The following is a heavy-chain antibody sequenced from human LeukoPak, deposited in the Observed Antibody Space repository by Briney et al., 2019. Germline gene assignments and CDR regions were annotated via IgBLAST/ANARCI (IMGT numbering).Heavy chain of an antibody. Sequence: GESLKISCHGSGYRFDIYWIAWVRQMPGKGLEWMGITYPGDSDTRYSPSFQGQVTISADKSISTAYLQWSSLKASDTAMYYCARHFPYYDSSGYLGPGAFDIWGQGTMVTVSS. J-gene: IGHJ3*02. CDR2: TYPGDSDT. CDR1: GYRFDIYW. V-gene: IGHV5-51*01. D-gene: IGHD3-22*01. CDR3: ARHFPYYDSSGYLGPGAFDI.